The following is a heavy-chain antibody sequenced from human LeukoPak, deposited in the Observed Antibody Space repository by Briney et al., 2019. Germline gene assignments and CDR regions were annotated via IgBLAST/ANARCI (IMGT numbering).Heavy chain of an antibody. CDR2: ISSSSSTI. CDR3: ARDPYFDWLPNYYYGMDV. D-gene: IGHD3-9*01. V-gene: IGHV3-48*04. Sequence: GGSLRLSCAASGFTFSSYSMNWVRQAPGKRLEWVSYISSSSSTIYYADSVKGRFTVSRDNAKNSLYLQMNSLRAEDTAVYYCARDPYFDWLPNYYYGMDVWGQGTTVTVSS. J-gene: IGHJ6*02. CDR1: GFTFSSYS.